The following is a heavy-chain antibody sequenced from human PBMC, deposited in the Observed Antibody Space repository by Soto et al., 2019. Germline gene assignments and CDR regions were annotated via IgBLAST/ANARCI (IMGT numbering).Heavy chain of an antibody. Sequence: EVQLVESGGGLVQPGGSLRLSCAASGFNFSDHYMDWVRQSPGKGLEWVGRTRNKANSYTTEYAASVKGRFTISRDISKNSVYVHMNSLKTEDTAVSYCASLTYRSGWKHDCWGQGTLVTVSS. V-gene: IGHV3-72*01. CDR3: ASLTYRSGWKHDC. CDR1: GFNFSDHY. CDR2: TRNKANSYTT. J-gene: IGHJ4*02. D-gene: IGHD6-19*01.